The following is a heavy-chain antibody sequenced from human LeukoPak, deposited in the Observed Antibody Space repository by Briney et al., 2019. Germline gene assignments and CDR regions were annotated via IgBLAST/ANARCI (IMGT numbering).Heavy chain of an antibody. Sequence: ASVKVSCKASGYTFTGYYMHWVRQAPGQGLEWMGWINPNSGGTNYAQKFQGRVTMTRDTSISTAYMELSRLRSDDTAVYYCARELIVGATSDYWGQGTLVTVSS. D-gene: IGHD1-26*01. J-gene: IGHJ4*02. V-gene: IGHV1-2*02. CDR1: GYTFTGYY. CDR3: ARELIVGATSDY. CDR2: INPNSGGT.